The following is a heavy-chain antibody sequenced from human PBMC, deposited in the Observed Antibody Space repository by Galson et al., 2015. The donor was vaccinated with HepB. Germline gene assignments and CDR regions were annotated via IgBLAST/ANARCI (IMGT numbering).Heavy chain of an antibody. CDR2: INPSGGST. J-gene: IGHJ5*02. CDR1: GYTFTSYY. V-gene: IGHV1-46*01. CDR3: AREGYCSGGSCYNWFDP. Sequence: SVKVSCKASGYTFTSYYMHWVRRAPGQGLEWMGIINPSGGSTSYAQKFQGRVTMTRDTSTSTVYMELSSLRSEDTAVYYCAREGYCSGGSCYNWFDPWGQGTLVTVSS. D-gene: IGHD2-15*01.